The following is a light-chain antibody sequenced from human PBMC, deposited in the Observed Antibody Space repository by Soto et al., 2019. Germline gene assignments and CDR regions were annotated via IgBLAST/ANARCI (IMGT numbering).Light chain of an antibody. CDR3: QQYGSSPVT. Sequence: EIVLTQSPGTLSLSPGQRATLSCRASQSVNSNYLVWYQHKPGQAPRLLISNASRRATGIPDRFSGSGSGTDFTLTISRLEPEDFAVYYCQQYGSSPVTFGPGTNVDIK. V-gene: IGKV3-20*01. CDR2: NAS. CDR1: QSVNSNY. J-gene: IGKJ3*01.